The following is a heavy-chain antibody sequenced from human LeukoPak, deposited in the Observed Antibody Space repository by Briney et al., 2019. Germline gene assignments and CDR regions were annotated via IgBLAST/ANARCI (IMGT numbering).Heavy chain of an antibody. D-gene: IGHD2-15*01. CDR2: IYHSGST. J-gene: IGHJ4*02. CDR1: GYSISSGYY. CDR3: ARECSGGSCYSGNY. V-gene: IGHV4-38-2*02. Sequence: SETLSLTCTVSGYSISSGYYWGWIRQPPGKGLEWIGSIYHSGSTYYNPSLKSRVTISVDTSKNQLSLKLSSVTAADTAVYYCARECSGGSCYSGNYWGQGTLVTVSS.